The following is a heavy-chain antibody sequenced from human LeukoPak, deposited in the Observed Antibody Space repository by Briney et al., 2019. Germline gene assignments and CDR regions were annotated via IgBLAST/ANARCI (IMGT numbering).Heavy chain of an antibody. D-gene: IGHD2-15*01. V-gene: IGHV4-34*01. CDR3: ASGVVVAATRYYFDY. J-gene: IGHJ4*02. CDR2: INHSGST. Sequence: SETLSLTCAVYGGSFSGYYWSWIRQPPGKGLEWIGEINHSGSTNYNPSLKSRVTISEDTSKNQFSLKLSSVTAADTAVYYCASGVVVAATRYYFDYWGQGTLVTVSS. CDR1: GGSFSGYY.